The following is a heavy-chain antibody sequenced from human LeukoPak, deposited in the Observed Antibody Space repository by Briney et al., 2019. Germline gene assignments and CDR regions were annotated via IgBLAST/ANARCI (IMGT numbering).Heavy chain of an antibody. V-gene: IGHV3-7*01. CDR2: IKQDGSEK. D-gene: IGHD1-1*01. CDR1: GVTFSSYR. J-gene: IGHJ4*02. Sequence: GGSLRLSCAASGVTFSSYRMSWGRQAPGKGLEWVANIKQDGSEKYYVDSVKGRFTISRDNAKNSLYLQMNSLRAEDTAVYYCATDSPETAAFDYWGQGTLVTVSS. CDR3: ATDSPETAAFDY.